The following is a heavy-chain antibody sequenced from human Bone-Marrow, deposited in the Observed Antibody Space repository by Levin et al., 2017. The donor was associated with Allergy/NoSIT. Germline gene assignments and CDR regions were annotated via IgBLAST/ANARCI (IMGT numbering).Heavy chain of an antibody. CDR2: INPSGGST. Sequence: GESLKISCKASGYTFTSYYMHWVRQAPGQGLEWMGIINPSGGSTSYAQKFQGRVTMTRDTSTSTVYMELSSLRSEDTAVYYCARDARRAVAVPDYWGQGTLVTVSS. D-gene: IGHD6-19*01. CDR1: GYTFTSYY. J-gene: IGHJ4*02. V-gene: IGHV1-46*01. CDR3: ARDARRAVAVPDY.